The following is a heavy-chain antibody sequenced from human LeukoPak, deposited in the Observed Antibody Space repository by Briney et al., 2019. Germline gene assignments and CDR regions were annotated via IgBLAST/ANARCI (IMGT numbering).Heavy chain of an antibody. Sequence: GSSVKVSCKSSGGTFSSYAISWVRQAPGHGLEWMGGIIPIFGTANYAQKFQGRVTITADESTSTAYMELSSLRSEDTAVYYCAREGGGGDYDYWGQGTLVTVSS. CDR3: AREGGGGDYDY. CDR1: GGTFSSYA. D-gene: IGHD4-17*01. V-gene: IGHV1-69*01. J-gene: IGHJ4*02. CDR2: IIPIFGTA.